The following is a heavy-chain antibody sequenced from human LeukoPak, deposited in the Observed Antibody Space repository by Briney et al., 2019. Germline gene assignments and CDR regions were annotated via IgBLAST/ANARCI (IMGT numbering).Heavy chain of an antibody. CDR3: ARRPYSNYEFDY. D-gene: IGHD4-11*01. CDR2: IYPSGST. CDR1: GGSLSDNY. J-gene: IGHJ4*02. V-gene: IGHV4-4*09. Sequence: SETLSLTCTVSGGSLSDNYWSWIRQPPGRGLEWIGYIYPSGSTSYNPSLKSRATISIDTSKNLFSLRLTPVTAADSAVYYCARRPYSNYEFDYWGQGTLVTVSS.